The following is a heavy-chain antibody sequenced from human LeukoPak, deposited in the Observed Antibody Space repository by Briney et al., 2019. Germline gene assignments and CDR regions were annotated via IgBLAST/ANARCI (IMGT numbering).Heavy chain of an antibody. J-gene: IGHJ3*02. CDR1: GFTFSSYA. CDR3: ARVIVVVPAVADAFDI. D-gene: IGHD2-2*01. V-gene: IGHV3-23*01. CDR2: ISGSGGST. Sequence: PGGSLRLSCAASGFTFSSYAMSWVRQAPGKGLEWVSAISGSGGSTYYADSVKGRFTISRDNSKNTLYLQMNSLRAEDTAVYYCARVIVVVPAVADAFDIWGQGTMVTVSS.